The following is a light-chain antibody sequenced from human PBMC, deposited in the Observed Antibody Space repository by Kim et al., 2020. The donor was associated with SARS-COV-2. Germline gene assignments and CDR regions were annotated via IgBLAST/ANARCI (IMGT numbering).Light chain of an antibody. CDR3: QQTYNSPVT. V-gene: IGKV1-39*01. J-gene: IGKJ3*01. CDR2: AAS. CDR1: QNINSH. Sequence: DIQMTQSPSSLSSSVGDRVTITCRTSQNINSHLNWYHQKPGRAPKLLIYAASTLQGGVPSRFSGSGSETDFTLTISSLQPEDFATYYYQQTYNSPVTFGPGTKLDIK.